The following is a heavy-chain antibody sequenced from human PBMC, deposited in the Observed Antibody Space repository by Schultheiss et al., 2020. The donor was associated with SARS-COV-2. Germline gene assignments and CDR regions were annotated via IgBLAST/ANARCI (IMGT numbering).Heavy chain of an antibody. V-gene: IGHV3-13*01. D-gene: IGHD6-19*01. Sequence: GGSLRLSCAASGFTFSTFAVHWVRQATGKGLEWVSAIGTAGDTYYPGSVKGRFTISRENAKNSLYLQMNSLRAEDTAVYYCARDSAVALNYYYYGMDVWGQGTTVTVSS. CDR3: ARDSAVALNYYYYGMDV. J-gene: IGHJ6*02. CDR1: GFTFSTFA. CDR2: IGTAGDT.